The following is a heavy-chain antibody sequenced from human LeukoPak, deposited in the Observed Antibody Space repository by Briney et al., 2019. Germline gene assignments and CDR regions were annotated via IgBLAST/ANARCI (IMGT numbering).Heavy chain of an antibody. V-gene: IGHV3-9*01. J-gene: IGHJ4*02. CDR3: AKAYYGSGSYSTIDY. CDR1: GFTFDDYA. D-gene: IGHD3-10*01. CDR2: ISWNSGSI. Sequence: GGSLRLSCAASGFTFDDYAMHWVRQAPGKGLEWVSGISWNSGSIGYADSVKGLFTISRDNAKNSLYLQMNSLRAEDTALYYCAKAYYGSGSYSTIDYWGQGTLVTVSS.